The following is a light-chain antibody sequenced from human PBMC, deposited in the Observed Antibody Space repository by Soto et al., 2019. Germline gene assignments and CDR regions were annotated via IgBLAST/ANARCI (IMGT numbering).Light chain of an antibody. CDR3: SPFTTRITCA. CDR2: EVT. Sequence: QSALTQPASVSGSPGQSITISCTGTSSDVGAYNYVSWYQQLPGKAPKLMIYEVTNRPSGVSNRFSGSKSGNTASLTISGVQAEDEADYYCSPFTTRITCAFGSGPKVTVL. V-gene: IGLV2-14*01. CDR1: SSDVGAYNY. J-gene: IGLJ1*01.